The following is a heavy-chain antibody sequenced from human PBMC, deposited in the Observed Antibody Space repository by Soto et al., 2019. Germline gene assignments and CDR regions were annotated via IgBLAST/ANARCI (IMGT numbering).Heavy chain of an antibody. CDR3: AKDFIGGWYSYFDY. CDR2: ISGSGGST. D-gene: IGHD6-19*01. CDR1: GFTFSSYA. J-gene: IGHJ4*02. V-gene: IGHV3-23*01. Sequence: EVQLLESGGGLVQPGGSLRLSCAASGFTFSSYAMSWVRQAPGKGLEWVSAISGSGGSTYYADSVKGRFTISRDNSKNPLYLQMTSLRAEDTAVYYCAKDFIGGWYSYFDYWGQGTLVTVSS.